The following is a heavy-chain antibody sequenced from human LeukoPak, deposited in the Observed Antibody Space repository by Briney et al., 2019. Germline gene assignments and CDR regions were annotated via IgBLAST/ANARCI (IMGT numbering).Heavy chain of an antibody. D-gene: IGHD3-22*01. V-gene: IGHV4-30-2*01. J-gene: IGHJ5*02. CDR1: GGSINSGGYS. CDR3: ARTYYSDSYCFDP. CDR2: IYHSGTT. Sequence: SETLSLTCAVSGGSINSGGYSWTWLRQPPGKGLEWIGSIYHSGTTYYNPSLKSRVTISVDRSKNQFSLKLTSVTAADTAVYYCARTYYSDSYCFDPWGQGTLVTVSS.